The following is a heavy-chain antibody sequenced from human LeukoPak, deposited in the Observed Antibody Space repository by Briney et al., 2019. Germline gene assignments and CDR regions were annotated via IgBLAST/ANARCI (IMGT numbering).Heavy chain of an antibody. V-gene: IGHV3-30*03. CDR1: GFTFSSYG. Sequence: GGSLRLSCAASGFTFSSYGMHWVRQAPGKGLEWVAVISYDGSNKYYADSVKGRFTISRDNAKNTLYLQMNSLRAEDTAVYYCTSGSYYNDYWGQGTLVTVSS. D-gene: IGHD3-10*01. J-gene: IGHJ4*02. CDR2: ISYDGSNK. CDR3: TSGSYYNDY.